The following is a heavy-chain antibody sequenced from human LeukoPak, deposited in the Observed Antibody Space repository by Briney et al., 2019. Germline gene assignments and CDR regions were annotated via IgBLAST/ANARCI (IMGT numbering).Heavy chain of an antibody. Sequence: SETLSLTCAVSGGSCGSISSSNYWSWVRQPPGKGLEWIGEIYHSERTNSNPSLKSRVTISVDTSKNQFSLKLSSVTAADTAVYYCARHRPLRYCTNGVCYEFDPWGQGTLVTVSS. CDR3: ARHRPLRYCTNGVCYEFDP. V-gene: IGHV4-4*02. CDR1: GGSCGSISSSNY. CDR2: IYHSERT. J-gene: IGHJ5*02. D-gene: IGHD2-8*01.